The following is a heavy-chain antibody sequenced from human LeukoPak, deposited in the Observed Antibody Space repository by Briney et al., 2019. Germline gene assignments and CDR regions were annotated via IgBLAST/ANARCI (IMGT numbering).Heavy chain of an antibody. CDR2: FYTTEST. D-gene: IGHD5-12*01. Sequence: SETLSLTCTVSGGSISHYYWSWIRQPAGKGLEWIGRFYTTESTSYNPSLKSRVTMSVDTSKNQFSLKLSSVTAADTGVYFCASWVDNWFDPWGQGTLVTVSS. J-gene: IGHJ5*02. V-gene: IGHV4-4*07. CDR1: GGSISHYY. CDR3: ASWVDNWFDP.